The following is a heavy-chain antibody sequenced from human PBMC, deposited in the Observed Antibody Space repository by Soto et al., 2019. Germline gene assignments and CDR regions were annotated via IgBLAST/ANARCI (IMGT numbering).Heavy chain of an antibody. D-gene: IGHD5-18*01. J-gene: IGHJ4*02. CDR3: ARVDTAMVTSYFDY. CDR2: IYSGGST. V-gene: IGHV3-53*01. Sequence: SCAASGLTVSSNYMSWVRQAPGKGLEWVSVIYSGGSTYYADSVKGRFTISRDNSKNTLYLQMNSLRAEDTAVYYCARVDTAMVTSYFDYWGQGTLVTVYS. CDR1: GLTVSSNY.